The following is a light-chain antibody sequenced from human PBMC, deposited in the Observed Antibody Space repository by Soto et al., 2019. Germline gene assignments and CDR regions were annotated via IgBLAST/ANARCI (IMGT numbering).Light chain of an antibody. J-gene: IGKJ5*01. CDR1: QSVNTN. CDR2: GAS. Sequence: ETVMTQSPATLSVSPGERATLSCRASQSVNTNLAWYQQKPGQAPRLLIYGASTKATGIPARFSGSGSGTEFTLTISSLQSEDFAFYYCQQYNNWITFGQGTRLEIK. CDR3: QQYNNWIT. V-gene: IGKV3-15*01.